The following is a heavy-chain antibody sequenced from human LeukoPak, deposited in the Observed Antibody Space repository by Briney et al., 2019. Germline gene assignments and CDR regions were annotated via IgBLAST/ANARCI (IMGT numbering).Heavy chain of an antibody. V-gene: IGHV3-23*01. D-gene: IGHD3-10*01. Sequence: GGSLRLSCAASGFTVSSNYTSWVRQAPGKGLEWVSVISADSATTFYADSVKGRFTISRDNAKNTVFLQMSSLRAEDTALYYCARKSASGNYPLDYWGQGTLVTVSS. J-gene: IGHJ4*02. CDR3: ARKSASGNYPLDY. CDR2: ISADSATT. CDR1: GFTVSSNY.